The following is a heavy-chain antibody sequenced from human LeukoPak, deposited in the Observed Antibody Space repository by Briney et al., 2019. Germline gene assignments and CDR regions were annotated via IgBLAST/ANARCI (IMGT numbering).Heavy chain of an antibody. J-gene: IGHJ4*02. V-gene: IGHV6-1*01. D-gene: IGHD3-16*01. CDR1: GDRVSNNGVA. CDR2: TYYRSKWDN. Sequence: SQTLSLTCAISGDRVSNNGVAWNWIRQSPSRGLEWLGRTYYRSKWDNDYAVSVKSRITINPDTFKNQFSLQLNSVTPEDTAVYYCARDPKGGEYFDYWGQGILVTVSS. CDR3: ARDPKGGEYFDY.